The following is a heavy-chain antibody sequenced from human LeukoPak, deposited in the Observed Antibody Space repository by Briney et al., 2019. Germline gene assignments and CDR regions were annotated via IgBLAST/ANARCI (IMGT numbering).Heavy chain of an antibody. CDR2: ISGSGGST. D-gene: IGHD3-16*02. J-gene: IGHJ4*02. CDR3: ARYSPRLRLGELSFGPPDY. CDR1: GFTFSSYA. V-gene: IGHV3-23*01. Sequence: GGSLRLSCAASGFTFSSYAMSWVRQAPGKGLEWVSAISGSGGSTYYADSVKGQFTISRDNSKNTLYLQMNSLRAEDTAVYYCARYSPRLRLGELSFGPPDYWGQGTLVTVSS.